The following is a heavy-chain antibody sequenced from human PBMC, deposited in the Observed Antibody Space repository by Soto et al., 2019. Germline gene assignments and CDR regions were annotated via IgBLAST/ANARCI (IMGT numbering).Heavy chain of an antibody. J-gene: IGHJ6*02. D-gene: IGHD5-12*01. CDR3: ATPPGGYDRHNYYYHTMDV. CDR2: ISSSGTTI. CDR1: GFTFSDYS. V-gene: IGHV3-11*01. Sequence: QVQLVESGGGLVKPGGSLRLSCVASGFTFSDYSMNWVRQTPGKGLEWVSFISSSGTTIFYADSVRGRFTISRDNTKNSLFLQMDSLRAEDTAVYFCATPPGGYDRHNYYYHTMDVWGQGTTVTVSS.